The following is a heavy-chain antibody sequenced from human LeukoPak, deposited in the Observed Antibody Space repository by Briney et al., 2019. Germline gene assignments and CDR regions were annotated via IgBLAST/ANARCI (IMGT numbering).Heavy chain of an antibody. CDR1: GFTFSSYS. Sequence: GGSLRLSCAASGFTFSSYSMNWVRQAPGKGLEWVSSITSNSRNIYYADSMKGRFAISRDNAKKSLYLQMNSLRAEDTAVYYCARSRGAVTTLDYWGQGTLVTDSS. D-gene: IGHD3-10*01. CDR3: ARSRGAVTTLDY. J-gene: IGHJ4*02. CDR2: ITSNSRNI. V-gene: IGHV3-21*01.